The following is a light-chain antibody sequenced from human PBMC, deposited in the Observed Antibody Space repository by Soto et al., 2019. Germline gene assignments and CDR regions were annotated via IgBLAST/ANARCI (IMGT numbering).Light chain of an antibody. Sequence: QSVLTQPASVSGSPGQSITISCTGTSSDVGGYNYVSWYQQHPGKAPKLMIYDVSNRPSGVSNRFSGSKSGNTASLTISGLQAEDEADYYCSSYTSSITLGYVFGTGTKLTVL. CDR3: SSYTSSITLGYV. CDR2: DVS. V-gene: IGLV2-14*01. CDR1: SSDVGGYNY. J-gene: IGLJ1*01.